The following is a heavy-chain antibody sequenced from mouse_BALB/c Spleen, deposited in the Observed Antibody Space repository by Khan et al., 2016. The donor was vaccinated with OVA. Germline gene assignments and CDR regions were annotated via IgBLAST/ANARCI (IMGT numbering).Heavy chain of an antibody. V-gene: IGHV2-6-4*01. CDR1: GFSLSRYN. CDR3: ARAYYRYDGYYAMDY. Sequence: VQLVDSGPGLVAPSQSLSITCTVSGFSLSRYNIHWVRQPPGKGLEWLGMIWGGGGTDYNSTLKSRLSISKDNSKSQVFLKMNSLQTVDTAMYYCARAYYRYDGYYAMDYWGQGTSVTVSS. D-gene: IGHD2-14*01. J-gene: IGHJ4*01. CDR2: IWGGGGT.